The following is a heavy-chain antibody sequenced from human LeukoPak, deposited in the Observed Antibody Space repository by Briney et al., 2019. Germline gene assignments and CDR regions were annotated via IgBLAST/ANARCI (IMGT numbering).Heavy chain of an antibody. CDR1: AFTFSNSA. Sequence: GGSLRLSCAAFAFTFSNSAMSWVRQAPGKGLECVSAIGGGSGGSTYYADSVKGRFTISRDNSKNSLYLQMNSLRAEDTAVYYCARDRIQLWPVAYFDLWGRGTLVTVSS. J-gene: IGHJ2*01. CDR2: IGGGSGGST. CDR3: ARDRIQLWPVAYFDL. D-gene: IGHD5-18*01. V-gene: IGHV3-23*01.